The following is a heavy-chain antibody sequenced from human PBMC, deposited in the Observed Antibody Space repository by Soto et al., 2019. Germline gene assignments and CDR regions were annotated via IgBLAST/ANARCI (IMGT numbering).Heavy chain of an antibody. CDR2: ISYDGGNK. D-gene: IGHD5-18*01. Sequence: PGGSLRLSCAASGFIFSSYGIHWVRQAPGKGLEWVAVISYDGGNKYYVDSAKGRFTISRDNSKNTLYLQMNSLRAEDTAVYYCAKDHGTVMVMFGYGMDVWGQGTTVTVSS. J-gene: IGHJ6*02. CDR1: GFIFSSYG. CDR3: AKDHGTVMVMFGYGMDV. V-gene: IGHV3-30*18.